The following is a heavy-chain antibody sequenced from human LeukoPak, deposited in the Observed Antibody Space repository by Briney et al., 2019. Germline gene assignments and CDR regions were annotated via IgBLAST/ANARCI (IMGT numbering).Heavy chain of an antibody. V-gene: IGHV4-38-2*02. CDR1: GYSTSNGYY. J-gene: IGHJ4*02. D-gene: IGHD6-19*01. CDR3: ARRHSSGWFYY. CDR2: IYRSGST. Sequence: SETLSLTCTVSGYSTSNGYYWDWIRQPPGRGLEWIGNIYRSGSTSYNPSLKSRVTISVDTSKNQFSLKVNPVTAADTAVYYCARRHSSGWFYYWGQGTLVTVSS.